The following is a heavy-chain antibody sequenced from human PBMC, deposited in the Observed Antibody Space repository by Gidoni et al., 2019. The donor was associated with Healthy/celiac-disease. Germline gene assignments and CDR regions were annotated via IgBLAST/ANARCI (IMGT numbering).Heavy chain of an antibody. CDR2: IYSGGST. Sequence: VQLVESGGGLVQPGGSLRLSCAASGSTVSSNYMSWVRQAPGKGLEWVSVIYSGGSTYYADSVKGRFTISRDNSKNTLYLQMNSLRAEDTAVYYCARPIYGEDAFDIWGQGTMVTVSS. CDR1: GSTVSSNY. V-gene: IGHV3-66*04. CDR3: ARPIYGEDAFDI. J-gene: IGHJ3*02. D-gene: IGHD4-17*01.